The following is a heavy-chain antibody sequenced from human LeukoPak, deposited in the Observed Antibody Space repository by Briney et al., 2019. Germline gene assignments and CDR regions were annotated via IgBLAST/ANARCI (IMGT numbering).Heavy chain of an antibody. CDR1: GGTFSSYA. CDR3: ARDRYSSGWSNY. CDR2: IIPILGIA. D-gene: IGHD6-19*01. J-gene: IGHJ4*02. V-gene: IGHV1-69*04. Sequence: ASVKVSCKASGGTFSSYAISWVRQAPGQGLEWMGRIIPILGIANYAQKFQGRVTITADKSTSTAYMELSSLRSEDTAVYYCARDRYSSGWSNYWGQGTLVTVSS.